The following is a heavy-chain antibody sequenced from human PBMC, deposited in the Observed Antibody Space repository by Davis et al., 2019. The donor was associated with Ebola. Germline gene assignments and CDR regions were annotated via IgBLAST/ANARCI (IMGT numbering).Heavy chain of an antibody. Sequence: SETLSLTCTVSGGSISSHYWSWIRQPPGKALEWIGYIYYSGSTYYNPSLKSRVSISVDTSKNQFSLKLSSVTAADTAVYYCARGPFIAAAGILLEYYGMDVWGKGTTVTVSS. CDR1: GGSISSHY. CDR3: ARGPFIAAAGILLEYYGMDV. D-gene: IGHD6-13*01. CDR2: IYYSGST. J-gene: IGHJ6*04. V-gene: IGHV4-59*11.